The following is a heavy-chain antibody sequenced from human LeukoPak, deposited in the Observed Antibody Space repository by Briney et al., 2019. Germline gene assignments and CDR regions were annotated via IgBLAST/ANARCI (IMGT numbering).Heavy chain of an antibody. V-gene: IGHV4-39*01. D-gene: IGHD2-2*01. Sequence: SETLSLTCTVSGGPISSSSYYWGWIRQPPGKGLEWIGIIYYSGSTYYNPSLKSRLTISVDTSKNQFSLKLSSVTATDTAVYYCARRGYCSSTSCYEYWFDPWGQGTLVTVPS. CDR1: GGPISSSSYY. CDR3: ARRGYCSSTSCYEYWFDP. J-gene: IGHJ5*02. CDR2: IYYSGST.